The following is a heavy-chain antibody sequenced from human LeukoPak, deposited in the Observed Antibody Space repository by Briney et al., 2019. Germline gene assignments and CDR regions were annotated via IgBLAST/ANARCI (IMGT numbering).Heavy chain of an antibody. Sequence: ASVKVSCTASGYTFTSYAMHWVRQAPGQRLEWMGWINAGNGNTKYSQKFQGRVTITRDTSASTAYMELSSLRSEDTAVYYCARAWRSNNYGMDVWGQGTTVAVFS. D-gene: IGHD2/OR15-2a*01. CDR2: INAGNGNT. CDR1: GYTFTSYA. V-gene: IGHV1-3*01. J-gene: IGHJ6*02. CDR3: ARAWRSNNYGMDV.